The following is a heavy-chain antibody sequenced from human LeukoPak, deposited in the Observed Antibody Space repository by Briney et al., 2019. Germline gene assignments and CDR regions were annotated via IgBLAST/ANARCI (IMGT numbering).Heavy chain of an antibody. CDR1: GFTFSSYG. V-gene: IGHV3-7*04. Sequence: GGSLRLSCAASGFTFSSYGMHWVRQAPGKGLEWVANIHPEGNEKYHVESVKGRFTISRDNAKNSLFLQMNGLRVEDTAVYYCARGDAFSGDHWGQGTLVTVSS. J-gene: IGHJ4*02. CDR3: ARGDAFSGDH. CDR2: IHPEGNEK.